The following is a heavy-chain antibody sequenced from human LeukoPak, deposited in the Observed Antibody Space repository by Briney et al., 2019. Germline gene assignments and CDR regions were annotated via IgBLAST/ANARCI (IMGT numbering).Heavy chain of an antibody. V-gene: IGHV3-7*03. CDR1: GFTFSSYW. CDR3: ARGSGGAGHPGVPGDYYGMDV. CDR2: IKQDGSEK. Sequence: GGSLRLSCAASGFTFSSYWMSWVRQAPGKGLEWVANIKQDGSEKYYVDSVKGRFTISRDNAKNSLYLQMNSLRAEDTAVYYCARGSGGAGHPGVPGDYYGMDVWGQGTTVTVSS. D-gene: IGHD2-15*01. J-gene: IGHJ6*02.